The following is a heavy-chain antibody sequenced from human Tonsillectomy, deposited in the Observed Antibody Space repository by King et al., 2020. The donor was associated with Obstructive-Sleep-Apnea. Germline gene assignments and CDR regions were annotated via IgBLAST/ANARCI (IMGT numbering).Heavy chain of an antibody. CDR3: ASGRGGGEDWFDP. Sequence: QLQESGPGLVKPSETLSLTCTVSGGSISSYYWSWMRQPPGKGLEWIGYIYYSGSTYYNPSLKSRVTISVDTSKNQFSLRLSSVTAADTAVYYCASGRGGGEDWFDPWGQGTLVTVST. V-gene: IGHV4-59*01. CDR1: GGSISSYY. D-gene: IGHD1-26*01. J-gene: IGHJ5*02. CDR2: IYYSGST.